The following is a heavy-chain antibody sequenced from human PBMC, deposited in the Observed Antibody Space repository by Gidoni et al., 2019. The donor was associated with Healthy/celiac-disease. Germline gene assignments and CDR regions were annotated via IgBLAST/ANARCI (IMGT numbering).Heavy chain of an antibody. J-gene: IGHJ4*02. V-gene: IGHV3-15*01. D-gene: IGHD3-22*01. CDR3: TTVTFTMIGFSNIDY. CDR2: IKSKTDGGTT. Sequence: EVQLVESGGGLVKPGGSLRLSCAASGFTFTDAWMSWVRQAPGKGLEWVGRIKSKTDGGTTEYAAPVKGRFTISRDDSKNTLYLQVSSLKTEDTAVYYCTTVTFTMIGFSNIDYWGQGTLVTVSS. CDR1: GFTFTDAW.